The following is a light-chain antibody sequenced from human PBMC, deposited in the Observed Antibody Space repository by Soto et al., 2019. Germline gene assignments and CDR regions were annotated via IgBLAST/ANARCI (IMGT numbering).Light chain of an antibody. CDR3: QQANSFPLT. CDR2: KAS. CDR1: QTISSW. J-gene: IGKJ4*01. Sequence: DIQMTQSPSTLSGSVGDRVTITCRASQTISSWLAWYQQKPGKAPKLLIYKASTLKSGVPSRFSGSGSGTEFTLTTSSLQPDDFATYYCQQANSFPLTFGGGTKVEIK. V-gene: IGKV1-5*03.